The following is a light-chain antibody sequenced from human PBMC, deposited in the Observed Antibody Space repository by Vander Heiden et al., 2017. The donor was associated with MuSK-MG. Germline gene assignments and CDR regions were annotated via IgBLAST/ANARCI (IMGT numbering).Light chain of an antibody. CDR2: GAS. CDR1: QGISTW. Sequence: DIQMTQSPSSVSASVGDRVTITCRASQGISTWLAWYQQKPGKAPNLLIFGASSLHTEVPSRFSGSGSGTDFTLTISSLQPEDFATYYCQQAKNFPLAFGGGTKVEIK. CDR3: QQAKNFPLA. J-gene: IGKJ4*01. V-gene: IGKV1-12*01.